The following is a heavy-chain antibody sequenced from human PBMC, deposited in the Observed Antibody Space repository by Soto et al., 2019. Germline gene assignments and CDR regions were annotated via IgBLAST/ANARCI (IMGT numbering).Heavy chain of an antibody. Sequence: GGSLRLSCAASGFTFRSYWMQWVRQAPGKGLVWVSWINSDGSSTSYADTVKGRFTISRDNAKNTLFLQMNSLRAEDTAVYYCASGGSSLNFDSWGQGTLVTVSS. J-gene: IGHJ4*02. CDR1: GFTFRSYW. CDR2: INSDGSST. CDR3: ASGGSSLNFDS. V-gene: IGHV3-74*01. D-gene: IGHD6-6*01.